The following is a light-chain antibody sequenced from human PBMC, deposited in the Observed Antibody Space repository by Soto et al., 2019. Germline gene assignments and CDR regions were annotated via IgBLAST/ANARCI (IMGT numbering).Light chain of an antibody. J-gene: IGKJ4*01. V-gene: IGKV1-33*01. CDR3: QQYDNLPLT. Sequence: DIPMTQSPSSLSASVGDRVTIICQASQDISNYLNWYQQKPGKDPKLLIYDASNLETGVPSRFSGSGSGTDFTFTISSLQPEDIATYYCQQYDNLPLTFGGGTKVEIK. CDR2: DAS. CDR1: QDISNY.